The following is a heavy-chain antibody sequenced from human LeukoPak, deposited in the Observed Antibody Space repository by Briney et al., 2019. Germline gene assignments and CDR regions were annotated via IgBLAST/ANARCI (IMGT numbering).Heavy chain of an antibody. CDR3: ARSIAVARFDY. D-gene: IGHD6-19*01. CDR1: GFTFSSYS. Sequence: PGGSLRLSCAASGFTFSSYSMNWVRQAPGKGLEWVSSISSSSSSIYYADSVKGRFTISRDNAKNSLYLQMNSLRAEDTAVYYCARSIAVARFDYWGQGTLVTVSS. V-gene: IGHV3-21*01. J-gene: IGHJ4*02. CDR2: ISSSSSSI.